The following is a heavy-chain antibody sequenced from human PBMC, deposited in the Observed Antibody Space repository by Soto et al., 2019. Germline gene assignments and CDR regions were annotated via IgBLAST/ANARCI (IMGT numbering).Heavy chain of an antibody. D-gene: IGHD1-20*01. V-gene: IGHV1-8*01. CDR2: VNPSSGNT. CDR1: GYTFTTYD. Sequence: QVQLVQSGAEVKRPGASVKVSCEASGYTFTTYDINWVRQASGQGLEWMGCVNPSSGNTVYAQKFHGRVTMTRDTSISTAYMGLSSLKSDDTAIYYCARASMDIWNAHWGQGTLVTVSS. CDR3: ARASMDIWNAH. J-gene: IGHJ4*02.